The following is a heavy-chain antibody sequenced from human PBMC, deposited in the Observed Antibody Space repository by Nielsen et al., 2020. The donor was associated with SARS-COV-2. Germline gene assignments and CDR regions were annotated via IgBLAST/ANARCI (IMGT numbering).Heavy chain of an antibody. CDR3: ARGDYDFWSGYYGD. CDR1: AFTFSTYT. D-gene: IGHD3-3*01. Sequence: GESLKISCAASAFTFSTYTMNWVRQAAGKGLEWVSSNNSSNNYISYADSLKGRFTISRDNAKNSLYLQMTSLRADDTAVYYCARGDYDFWSGYYGDWGQGTLVTVSS. J-gene: IGHJ4*02. CDR2: NNSSNNYI. V-gene: IGHV3-21*01.